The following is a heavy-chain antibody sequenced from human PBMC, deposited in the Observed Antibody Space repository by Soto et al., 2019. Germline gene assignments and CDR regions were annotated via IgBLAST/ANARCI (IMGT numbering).Heavy chain of an antibody. D-gene: IGHD5-12*01. CDR2: IDNYGIGT. V-gene: IGHV3-74*01. CDR3: ARIGGFDVFDY. Sequence: GGSLRLSCEASGFTFSRHWMHWVRQVPGKGLAWVSRIDNYGIGTGYADSVKGRFTISRDNAKNTLYLQMDGLRVDDTGVYYCARIGGFDVFDYWGQGALVTVS. CDR1: GFTFSRHW. J-gene: IGHJ4*02.